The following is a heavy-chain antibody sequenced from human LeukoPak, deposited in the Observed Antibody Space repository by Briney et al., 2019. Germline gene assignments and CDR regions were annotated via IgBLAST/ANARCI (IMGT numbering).Heavy chain of an antibody. J-gene: IGHJ3*02. CDR2: IYYSGST. D-gene: IGHD3-3*01. Sequence: PSETLSLTCTVSGGSISSYYWSWIRQPPGKGLEWIGYIYYSGSTNYNPSLKSRVTISVDTSKNQFSLKLSSVTAADTAVYYCASGRDYDFWSGYYKNAFDIWGQGTMVTVSS. CDR3: ASGRDYDFWSGYYKNAFDI. V-gene: IGHV4-59*01. CDR1: GGSISSYY.